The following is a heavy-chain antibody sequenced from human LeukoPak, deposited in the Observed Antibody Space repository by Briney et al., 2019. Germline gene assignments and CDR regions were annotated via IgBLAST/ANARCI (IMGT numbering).Heavy chain of an antibody. J-gene: IGHJ3*02. V-gene: IGHV4-39*01. CDR1: GGSITSSNYY. CDR2: IYYSGST. CDR3: ARSQAFDI. Sequence: SETLSLTCTVSGGSITSSNYYWAWIRQPPGKGLEWIGSIYYSGSTYYNPSLKSRVTIRVDTSKNQFSLKLSSVTAADTAVYYCARSQAFDIWGQGTMVTVSS.